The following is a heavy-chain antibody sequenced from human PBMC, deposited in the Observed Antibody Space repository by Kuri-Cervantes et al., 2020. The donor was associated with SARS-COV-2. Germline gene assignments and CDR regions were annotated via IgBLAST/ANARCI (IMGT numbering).Heavy chain of an antibody. CDR1: GYSISSGYY. CDR3: ARYLYGSGSYYNSYYFDY. CDR2: IYYSGST. J-gene: IGHJ4*02. V-gene: IGHV4-38-2*02. Sequence: GSLRLSCTVSGYSISSGYYWGWIRQPPGKGLEWIGSIYYSGSTYYNPSLKSRVTISVDTSKNQFSLKLSSVTAADTAVYYCARYLYGSGSYYNSYYFDYWGQGTLVTVSS. D-gene: IGHD3-10*01.